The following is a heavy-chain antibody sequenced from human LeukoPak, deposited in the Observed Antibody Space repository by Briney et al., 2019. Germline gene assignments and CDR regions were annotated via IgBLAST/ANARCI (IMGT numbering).Heavy chain of an antibody. J-gene: IGHJ4*02. D-gene: IGHD2-2*01. CDR3: ARWSCSSTGCYYDY. CDR2: VNHSGST. CDR1: GGSFSGYY. Sequence: SETLSLTCAVYGGSFSGYYWSWLRQPPGKGLEWIGEVNHSGSTNYNPSLKSRVTISVDTSKNQFPLKLSSVTAADTAVYYCARWSCSSTGCYYDYWGQGTLVTVSS. V-gene: IGHV4-34*01.